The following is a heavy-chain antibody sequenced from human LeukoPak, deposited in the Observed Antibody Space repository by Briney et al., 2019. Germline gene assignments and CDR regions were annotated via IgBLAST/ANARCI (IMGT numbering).Heavy chain of an antibody. D-gene: IGHD3/OR15-3a*01. CDR1: GYTFTNYA. CDR2: INAGSSNT. CDR3: ARHGRDFDY. V-gene: IGHV1-3*01. J-gene: IGHJ4*02. Sequence: ASVKVSYKASGYTFTNYAMHWVRQAPGQRLEWMGCINAGSSNTKYSQKFQGRVTIGRDTSATTVHMELSSLRSEDTAIYYCARHGRDFDYWGQGTLVTVSS.